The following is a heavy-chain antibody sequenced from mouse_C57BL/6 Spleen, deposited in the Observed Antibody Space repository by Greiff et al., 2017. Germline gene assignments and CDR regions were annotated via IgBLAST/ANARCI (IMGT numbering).Heavy chain of an antibody. CDR2: ISYDGSN. J-gene: IGHJ3*01. Sequence: EVQLQQSGPGLVKPSQSLSLTCSVTGYSITSGYYWNWIRQFPGNKLEWMGYISYDGSNNYNPSLKNRISITRDTSKNQFFLKLNSVTTEDTATYYCAREVGQAWFAYWGQGTLVTVSA. CDR3: AREVGQAWFAY. V-gene: IGHV3-6*01. CDR1: GYSITSGYY. D-gene: IGHD3-2*02.